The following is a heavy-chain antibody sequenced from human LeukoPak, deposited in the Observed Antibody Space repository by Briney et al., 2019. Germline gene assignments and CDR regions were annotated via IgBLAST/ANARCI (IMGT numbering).Heavy chain of an antibody. J-gene: IGHJ4*02. V-gene: IGHV4-39*07. CDR3: ARGDDYGGNFDY. CDR2: IYYSGNT. D-gene: IGHD4-23*01. Sequence: PSETLSLTCTVSGGSISSSSYYWGWIRQPPGKGLEWIGSIYYSGNTYYNPSLKSRVTTSVDTSKNQFSLKLSSVTAADTAVYYCARGDDYGGNFDYWGQGTLVTVSS. CDR1: GGSISSSSYY.